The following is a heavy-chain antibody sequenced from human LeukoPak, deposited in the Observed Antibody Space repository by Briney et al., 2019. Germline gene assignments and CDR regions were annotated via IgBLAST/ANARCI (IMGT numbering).Heavy chain of an antibody. CDR3: ARGLRGCSSTSCYTTLGDY. Sequence: ASVKVSCKASGYTFTSYDINWVRQATGQGLEWMGWMHPNSGNTGYAQKFQGRVTITRNTSISTAYMELSSLRSEDTAVYYCARGLRGCSSTSCYTTLGDYWGQGTLVTVSS. D-gene: IGHD2-2*02. V-gene: IGHV1-8*03. J-gene: IGHJ4*02. CDR2: MHPNSGNT. CDR1: GYTFTSYD.